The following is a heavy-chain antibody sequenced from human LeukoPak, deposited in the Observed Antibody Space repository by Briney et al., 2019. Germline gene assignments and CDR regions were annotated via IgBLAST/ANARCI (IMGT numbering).Heavy chain of an antibody. CDR3: ARDRAGSAWYTTFDY. J-gene: IGHJ4*02. CDR2: ISTYNGNT. CDR1: GYTFTSFG. D-gene: IGHD6-19*01. Sequence: ASAKVSCKASGYTFTSFGISWVRQAPGQGLEWRGWISTYNGNTNYAQKLQGRVTMTTDTSTSRVYMDLRSLRSDDTAVYYCARDRAGSAWYTTFDYWGQGTLVTVSS. V-gene: IGHV1-18*01.